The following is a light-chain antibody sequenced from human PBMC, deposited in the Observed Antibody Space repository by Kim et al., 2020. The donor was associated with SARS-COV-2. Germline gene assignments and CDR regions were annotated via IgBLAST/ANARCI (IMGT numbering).Light chain of an antibody. CDR2: GAS. CDR1: QDISSS. V-gene: IGKV1-9*01. CDR3: QQYGAYPRT. Sequence: ASVGDSVTITCRASQDISSSLVWYQQKPGNAPELLIDGASTLQSGVPSRFSGSGSGTEFTLTIGSLQPEDLATYYCQQYGAYPRTFGGGTKVDIK. J-gene: IGKJ4*01.